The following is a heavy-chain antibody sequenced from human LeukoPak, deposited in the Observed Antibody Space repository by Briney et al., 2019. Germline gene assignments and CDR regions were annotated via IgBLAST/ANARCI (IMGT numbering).Heavy chain of an antibody. Sequence: CASVKDSCKASGYTFSGYYVHWVRQAPGQGLEWMGWINPNSGGTNYAQKFQGRVTMTRDTSISTAYMELRRLGSDDTAVYYCARGRITMVRGVWVTYYTDVWGKGTTVTVSS. V-gene: IGHV1-2*02. D-gene: IGHD3-10*01. CDR1: GYTFSGYY. CDR3: ARGRITMVRGVWVTYYTDV. CDR2: INPNSGGT. J-gene: IGHJ6*03.